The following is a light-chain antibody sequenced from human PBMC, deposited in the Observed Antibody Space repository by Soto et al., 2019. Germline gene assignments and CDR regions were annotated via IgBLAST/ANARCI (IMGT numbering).Light chain of an antibody. CDR1: QDNIDY. V-gene: IGKV1-33*01. CDR2: DTS. CDR3: QQYEYLPYT. Sequence: DLQMTQSPSSLSASVGDRVTITCQASQDNIDYLSWCQQKPGKAPKLLIYDTSNLETGVPSRFSGSGSGTDFSFTISSLQPEDIATYFCQQYEYLPYTFGQGTKLEIK. J-gene: IGKJ2*01.